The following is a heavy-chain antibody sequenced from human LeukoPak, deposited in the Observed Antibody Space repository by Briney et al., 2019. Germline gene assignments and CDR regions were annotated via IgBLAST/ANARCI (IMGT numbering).Heavy chain of an antibody. CDR1: GYIFISYA. Sequence: ASVKVSCKASGYIFISYAISWVRQAPGQGLEWMGWITPYNGNTNYAQKFQGRVTMTEDTSTDTAYMELSSLRSEDTAVYYCAAGRRGYSYAHYYFMDVWGKGTTVTVSS. D-gene: IGHD5-18*01. CDR2: ITPYNGNT. J-gene: IGHJ6*03. V-gene: IGHV1-18*01. CDR3: AAGRRGYSYAHYYFMDV.